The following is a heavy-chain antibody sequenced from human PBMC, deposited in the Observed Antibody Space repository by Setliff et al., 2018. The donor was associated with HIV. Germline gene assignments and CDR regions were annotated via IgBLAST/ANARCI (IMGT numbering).Heavy chain of an antibody. CDR3: ARDEGVVAATETYYYNGLDV. CDR2: IYYSGST. D-gene: IGHD2-15*01. CDR1: GGSITSGTYY. J-gene: IGHJ6*01. Sequence: LSLTCTVSGGSITSGTYYWNWIRQHPGKGLEWIGYIYYSGSTYYNPSLKSRITISVDTSKNQFSLTLNSVTAADTAVYYCARDEGVVAATETYYYNGLDVW. V-gene: IGHV4-31*03.